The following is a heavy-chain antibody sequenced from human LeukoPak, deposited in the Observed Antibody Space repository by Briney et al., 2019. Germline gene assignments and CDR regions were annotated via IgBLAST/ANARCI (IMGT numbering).Heavy chain of an antibody. CDR1: GYTFNGYY. CDR3: ARAVWELHAFDI. Sequence: ASVKVSCKASGYTFNGYYMHWVRQAPGQGLEWMGWINPNSGGTNYAQKFQGRVIMTRDTSISTAYMELSRLRSDDTAVYYCARAVWELHAFDIWGQGTMVTVSS. D-gene: IGHD1-26*01. V-gene: IGHV1-2*02. J-gene: IGHJ3*02. CDR2: INPNSGGT.